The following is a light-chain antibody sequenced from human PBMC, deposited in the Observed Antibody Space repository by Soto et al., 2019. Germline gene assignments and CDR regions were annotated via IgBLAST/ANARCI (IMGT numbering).Light chain of an antibody. CDR2: DAS. V-gene: IGKV3-11*01. Sequence: EIMLTQSPATLSLSPGERATLSCRASQSVSSYLACYQQKPGQAPRLLIYDASNRATGIPARFSGSGSGTDFTLTISSLEPEDFAVYYCQQRSTWPPFTFGPGTKVDIK. CDR1: QSVSSY. CDR3: QQRSTWPPFT. J-gene: IGKJ3*01.